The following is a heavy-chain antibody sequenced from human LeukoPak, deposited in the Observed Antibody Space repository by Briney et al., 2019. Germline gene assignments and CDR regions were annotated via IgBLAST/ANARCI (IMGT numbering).Heavy chain of an antibody. CDR2: ISYDGSNK. D-gene: IGHD1-26*01. J-gene: IGHJ4*02. V-gene: IGHV3-30*04. CDR1: GFTFSSYA. Sequence: GRSLRLSCAASGFTFSSYAMHWVHQAPGKGLEWVAVISYDGSNKYYADSVKGRFTISRDNAKNSLYLQMNSLRAEDTAVYYCARDQSVGAFDYWGQGTLVTVSS. CDR3: ARDQSVGAFDY.